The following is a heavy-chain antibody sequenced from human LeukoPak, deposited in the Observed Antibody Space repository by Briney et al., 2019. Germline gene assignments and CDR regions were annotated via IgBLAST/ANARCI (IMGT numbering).Heavy chain of an antibody. J-gene: IGHJ5*02. CDR3: AKAPYGSGSYYVNL. CDR1: GITFSTYG. D-gene: IGHD3-10*01. Sequence: GGSLRLSCVASGITFSTYGMSWVRQAPGKGLEWVSAIRGAGDITDYADSVKGRSTISRDNSKNMLYLQMSSLRADDTAIYYCAKAPYGSGSYYVNLWGQGTLVTVSS. CDR2: IRGAGDIT. V-gene: IGHV3-23*01.